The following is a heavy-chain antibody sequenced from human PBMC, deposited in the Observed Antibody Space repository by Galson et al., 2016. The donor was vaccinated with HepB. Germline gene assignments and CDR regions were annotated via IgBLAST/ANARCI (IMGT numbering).Heavy chain of an antibody. CDR3: AREMSDSITYGWYFDL. J-gene: IGHJ2*01. CDR2: IGRGGDR. Sequence: SLRLSCAASGASVSTFNNYDMHWVRQVTGKGLEWVSAIGRGGDRYYSGSVKGRFTISRENAKNSLYLQMNSLSAGDTAVYYCAREMSDSITYGWYFDLWGRGTLVTVPS. CDR1: GASVSTFNNYD. V-gene: IGHV3-13*01. D-gene: IGHD3-10*01.